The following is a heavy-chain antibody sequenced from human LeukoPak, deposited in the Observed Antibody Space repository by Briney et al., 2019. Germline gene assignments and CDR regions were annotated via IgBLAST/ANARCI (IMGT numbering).Heavy chain of an antibody. D-gene: IGHD3-3*01. J-gene: IGHJ5*02. Sequence: GSLRLSCAASGFTFSDYYMSWIRQPPGKGLEWIGEINHSGSTNYNPSLKSRVTISVDTSKNQFSLKLSSVTAADTAVYYCARDLAPYDFWSGYYKGNWFDPWGQGTLVTVSS. V-gene: IGHV4-34*01. CDR3: ARDLAPYDFWSGYYKGNWFDP. CDR1: GFTFSDYY. CDR2: INHSGST.